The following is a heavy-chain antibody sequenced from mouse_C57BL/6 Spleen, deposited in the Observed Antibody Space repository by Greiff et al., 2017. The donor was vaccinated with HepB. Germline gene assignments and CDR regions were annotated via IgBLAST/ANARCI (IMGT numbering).Heavy chain of an antibody. CDR1: GYTFTSYW. CDR3: ARGDSSSYGDY. V-gene: IGHV1-59*01. D-gene: IGHD1-1*01. Sequence: QVQLQQPGAELVRPGTSVKLSCKASGYTFTSYWMHWVKQRPGQGLEWIGVIDPSDSYTNYNQKFKGKATLTVDTSSSTAYMQLSSLTSEDSAVYYCARGDSSSYGDYWGQGPTLTVSS. J-gene: IGHJ2*01. CDR2: IDPSDSYT.